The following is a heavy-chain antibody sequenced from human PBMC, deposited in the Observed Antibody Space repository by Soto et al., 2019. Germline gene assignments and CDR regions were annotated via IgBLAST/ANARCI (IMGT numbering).Heavy chain of an antibody. CDR3: AREDSIVIPAVSDF. J-gene: IGHJ4*02. V-gene: IGHV3-9*01. CDR2: LSWNSGNI. CDR1: GFAFDQYA. D-gene: IGHD2-2*01. Sequence: GGSLRLSCAASGFAFDQYAMHWVRQAPGKGLEWVSVLSWNSGNIGYADSVKGRFTISRDNAENSVSLQMNTLRVEDTAVYYCAREDSIVIPAVSDFWGQGTLVTVSS.